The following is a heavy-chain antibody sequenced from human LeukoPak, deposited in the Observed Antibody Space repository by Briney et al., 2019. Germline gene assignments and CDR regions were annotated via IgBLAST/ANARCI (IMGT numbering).Heavy chain of an antibody. D-gene: IGHD1-26*01. J-gene: IGHJ1*01. CDR1: VLTFSDYN. CDR3: VKDFRRVGPRKAYLQT. V-gene: IGHV3-21*04. Sequence: PGGSLRLSCAASVLTFSDYNMNWVRQAPGKGLEGFSSISRSSRHVYYADSLEGRFTISRDDAKNTLYLQMNSLRVEHLALYYCVKDFRRVGPRKAYLQTWGQGTLVTVSS. CDR2: ISRSSRHV.